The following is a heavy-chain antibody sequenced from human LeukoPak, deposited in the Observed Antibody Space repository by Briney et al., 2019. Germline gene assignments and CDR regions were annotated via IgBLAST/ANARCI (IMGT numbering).Heavy chain of an antibody. J-gene: IGHJ2*01. Sequence: PSETLSLTCAVSGDSMSSFTWWGWVRQPPGKALDYIGLIYTSGITNYNPSLKSRVTISLDTSKNQFSLKLSSVTAADTAVYYCARGCRDGYSNYWHFDLWGRGTLVTVSS. V-gene: IGHV4-4*02. CDR2: IYTSGIT. CDR3: ARGCRDGYSNYWHFDL. CDR1: GDSMSSFTW. D-gene: IGHD5-24*01.